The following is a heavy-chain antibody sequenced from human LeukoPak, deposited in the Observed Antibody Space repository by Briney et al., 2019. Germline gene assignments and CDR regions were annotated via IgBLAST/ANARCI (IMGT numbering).Heavy chain of an antibody. J-gene: IGHJ4*02. CDR2: IRNKANSYTT. D-gene: IGHD3-3*01. V-gene: IGHV3-72*01. Sequence: PGGSLRLSCAVSGFTFSDHYMDWVRQAPGKGLEWVGRIRNKANSYTTEYAASVKGRFTISRDDSKNSLYLQMNSLKAEDTAMYYCARGVLWSGYFYFDYWGQGTLVTVSS. CDR1: GFTFSDHY. CDR3: ARGVLWSGYFYFDY.